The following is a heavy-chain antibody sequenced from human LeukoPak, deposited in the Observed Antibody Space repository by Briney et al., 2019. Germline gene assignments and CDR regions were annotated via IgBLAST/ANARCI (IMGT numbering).Heavy chain of an antibody. CDR2: ISWNSGSI. J-gene: IGHJ4*02. V-gene: IGHV3-9*01. D-gene: IGHD2-15*01. CDR3: AKGDRYCSGGSCYVHFDY. CDR1: GFTFDDYA. Sequence: GGSLRLSCAASGFTFDDYAMHWVRQAPGKGLEWVSGISWNSGSIGYADSVKGRFTISRDNAKNSLYLQMNSLRAEDTALYYCAKGDRYCSGGSCYVHFDYWGQGTLVTVSS.